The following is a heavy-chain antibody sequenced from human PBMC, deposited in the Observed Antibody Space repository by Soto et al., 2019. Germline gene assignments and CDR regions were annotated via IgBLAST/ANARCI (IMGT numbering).Heavy chain of an antibody. CDR3: ARGGGFCGGDCYKGGIDY. V-gene: IGHV3-30-3*01. Sequence: QVQLVESGGGVIQPGRSLRLSCAASGFTFSPYTMHWVRQAPGKGLEWVAVISYDGSTEYNPDSVKGRFTISRDNPKNTVYLQMNSLKPDETAIYYCARGGGFCGGDCYKGGIDYWGQGTLVTVAS. CDR2: ISYDGSTE. J-gene: IGHJ4*02. D-gene: IGHD2-21*02. CDR1: GFTFSPYT.